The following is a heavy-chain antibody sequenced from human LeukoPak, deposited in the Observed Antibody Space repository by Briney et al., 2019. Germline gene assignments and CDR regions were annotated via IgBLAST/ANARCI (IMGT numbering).Heavy chain of an antibody. CDR2: IYYSGST. Sequence: SETLSLTCTVSGGSISSYYWSWIRQPPGKGLEWIGYIYYSGSTNYNPSLKSRVTISVDTSKNQFSLKLSSVTAADTAVYYCARLPYDSSGYYPRGDFDYWGQGTLVTVSS. CDR1: GGSISSYY. CDR3: ARLPYDSSGYYPRGDFDY. V-gene: IGHV4-59*01. J-gene: IGHJ4*02. D-gene: IGHD3-22*01.